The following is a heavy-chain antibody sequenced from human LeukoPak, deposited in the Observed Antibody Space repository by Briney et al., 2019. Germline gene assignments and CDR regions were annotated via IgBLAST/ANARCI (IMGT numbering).Heavy chain of an antibody. V-gene: IGHV4-59*01. CDR3: ARWVAARARYYFDY. D-gene: IGHD6-6*01. Sequence: SETLSLTCTVSGDSISSYYWNWIWQPPGKGLEWIGYIYYSGSTNYNPSLKSRVTISVDTSKNQFSLKLSSVTAADTAVYYCARWVAARARYYFDYWGQGTLVTVSS. J-gene: IGHJ4*02. CDR2: IYYSGST. CDR1: GDSISSYY.